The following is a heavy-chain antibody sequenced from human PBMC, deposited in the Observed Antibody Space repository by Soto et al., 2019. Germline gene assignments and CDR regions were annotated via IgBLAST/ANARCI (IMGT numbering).Heavy chain of an antibody. Sequence: LRLSCAASGFTFSSYSMNWVRQAPGKGLEWVSSISSSSSYIYYADSVKGRFTISRDNAKNSLYLQMNSLRAEDTAVYYCARGPLDHAFDIWGQGTMVTVSS. V-gene: IGHV3-21*01. CDR3: ARGPLDHAFDI. CDR2: ISSSSSYI. J-gene: IGHJ3*02. D-gene: IGHD1-1*01. CDR1: GFTFSSYS.